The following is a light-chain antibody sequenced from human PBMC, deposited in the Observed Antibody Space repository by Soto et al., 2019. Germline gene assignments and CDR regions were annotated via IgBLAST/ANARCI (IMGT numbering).Light chain of an antibody. CDR2: DVS. CDR3: QQFLSYPIT. V-gene: IGKV1-13*02. J-gene: IGKJ5*01. CDR1: QAIRGA. Sequence: AIQVTQSPSSLSASVGDRVTITCRASQAIRGALAWYQHKPGKPPKLLIYDVSSLESGVPSRFSCSGSGTEFTLTISSLQPEDFGTYYFQQFLSYPITFGHGTRLEIK.